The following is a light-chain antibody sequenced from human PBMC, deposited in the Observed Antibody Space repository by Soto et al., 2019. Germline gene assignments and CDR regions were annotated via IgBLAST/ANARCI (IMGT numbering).Light chain of an antibody. Sequence: EIVLTQSPGTLSLSPGERATLSCRASQSVSSNYLAWYQQKPGQAPRLLMYGASSRDTGIPDRFSGSGSGTHFTLTISRLEPEDFAGYYCQQYANSPLTFGGGTKVEIK. CDR1: QSVSSNY. CDR3: QQYANSPLT. CDR2: GAS. V-gene: IGKV3-20*01. J-gene: IGKJ4*01.